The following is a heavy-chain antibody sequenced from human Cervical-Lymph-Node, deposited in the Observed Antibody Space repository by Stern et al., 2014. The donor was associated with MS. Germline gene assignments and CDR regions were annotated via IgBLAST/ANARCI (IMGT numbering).Heavy chain of an antibody. CDR3: ARANYDFWSGYPDFHYYGMDV. CDR2: ISCGGSNK. J-gene: IGHJ6*02. D-gene: IGHD3-3*01. Sequence: VQLVESGGGVVQPGRSLRLSCAASGFTFSSYAMHWVRQAPGKGLEWVAGISCGGSNKYYADSVKGRFTISRDNSKNTLYLQMNSLRAEDTAVYYCARANYDFWSGYPDFHYYGMDVWGQGTTVTVSS. V-gene: IGHV3-30-3*01. CDR1: GFTFSSYA.